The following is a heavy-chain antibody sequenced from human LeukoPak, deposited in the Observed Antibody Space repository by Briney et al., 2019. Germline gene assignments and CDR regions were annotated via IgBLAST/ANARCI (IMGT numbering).Heavy chain of an antibody. D-gene: IGHD6-19*01. V-gene: IGHV3-48*02. CDR1: GFTFSSYS. J-gene: IGHJ3*02. CDR2: ISSSSSTI. Sequence: GGSLRLSCAASGFTFSSYSMNWVRQAPGKGLEWVSSISSSSSTIYYADSVKGRFTISRDNAKNSLYLQMNSLRDEDTAVYYCARQQWLVLRAFDIWGQGTMVTVSS. CDR3: ARQQWLVLRAFDI.